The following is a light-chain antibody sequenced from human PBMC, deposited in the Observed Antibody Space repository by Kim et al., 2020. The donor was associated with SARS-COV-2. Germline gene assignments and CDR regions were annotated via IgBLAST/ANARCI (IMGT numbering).Light chain of an antibody. Sequence: PGERATRSCRASQSVSSNYLAWYQQRTGQASRLLIYGTSTRATDIPDRFSGSGSGTDFTLTISRLEPEDFAVYYCQQYGSSPPFTFGQGTKLEI. CDR3: QQYGSSPPFT. CDR2: GTS. J-gene: IGKJ2*01. V-gene: IGKV3-20*01. CDR1: QSVSSNY.